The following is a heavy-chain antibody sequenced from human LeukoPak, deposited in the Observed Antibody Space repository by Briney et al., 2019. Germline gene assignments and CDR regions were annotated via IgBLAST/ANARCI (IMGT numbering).Heavy chain of an antibody. CDR3: AKDFSDIVVVPAEFDAFDI. D-gene: IGHD2-2*01. CDR1: GFTFSNFG. CDR2: ISYDGSNK. Sequence: GGSLRLSCAASGFTFSNFGMHWVRQAPGKGLEWVAVISYDGSNKYYADSVKGRFTISRDNSKNTLYLQMNSLRAEDTAVYYCAKDFSDIVVVPAEFDAFDIWGQGTMVTVSS. J-gene: IGHJ3*02. V-gene: IGHV3-30*18.